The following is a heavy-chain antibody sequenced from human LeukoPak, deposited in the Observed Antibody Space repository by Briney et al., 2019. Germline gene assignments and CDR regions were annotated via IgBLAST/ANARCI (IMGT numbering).Heavy chain of an antibody. CDR1: GFTFSSYA. Sequence: PGGSLRLSCAASGFTFSSYAMHWVRQAPGKGLEWVAVISYDGSNKYYADSVKGRFTISRDNSKNTLYPQMNSLRAEDTAVYYCARAITLVGTYYFDYWGQGTLVTVSS. J-gene: IGHJ4*02. CDR3: ARAITLVGTYYFDY. CDR2: ISYDGSNK. D-gene: IGHD4-23*01. V-gene: IGHV3-30*01.